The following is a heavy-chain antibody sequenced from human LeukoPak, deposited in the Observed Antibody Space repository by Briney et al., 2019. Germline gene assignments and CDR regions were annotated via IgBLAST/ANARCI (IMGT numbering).Heavy chain of an antibody. CDR3: AGDYYDSSGYPGGR. J-gene: IGHJ4*02. V-gene: IGHV3-23*01. Sequence: GGSLRLSCAASGFTFSGFAMSWIRQAPGKGLEWVSSISRSGESTFYADSVRGRFTISRDNAKNSLYLQMNSLRAEDTAVYYCAGDYYDSSGYPGGRWGQGTLVTVSS. CDR2: ISRSGEST. CDR1: GFTFSGFA. D-gene: IGHD3-22*01.